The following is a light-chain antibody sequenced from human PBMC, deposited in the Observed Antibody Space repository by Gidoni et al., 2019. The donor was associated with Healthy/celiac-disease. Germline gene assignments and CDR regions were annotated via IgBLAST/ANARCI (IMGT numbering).Light chain of an antibody. V-gene: IGLV1-40*01. J-gene: IGLJ2*01. CDR2: GNS. CDR3: QSYDSSLSGVV. CDR1: SPNIGAGYD. Sequence: QSVLTQPPSVPGAPGQRVTISCTGSSPNIGAGYDVHWYQQLPATAPKLLIYGNSNRPSGVPDRFSGSKSGTSASLAITGLQAEDEADYYCQSYDSSLSGVVFGGGTKLTVL.